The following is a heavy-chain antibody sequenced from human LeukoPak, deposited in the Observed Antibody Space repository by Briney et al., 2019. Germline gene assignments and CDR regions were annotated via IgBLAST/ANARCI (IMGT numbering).Heavy chain of an antibody. D-gene: IGHD3-10*01. V-gene: IGHV4-4*09. CDR1: GGSISSYY. Sequence: SETLSLTCTVSGGSISSYYWSWIRQPPGKGLEWIGYIYTSGSTNYNPSLRSRVTISVDTSKNQFSLKLSSVTAVDTAVYYCASLRSSGSSEFDPWGQGTLVTVSS. J-gene: IGHJ5*02. CDR2: IYTSGST. CDR3: ASLRSSGSSEFDP.